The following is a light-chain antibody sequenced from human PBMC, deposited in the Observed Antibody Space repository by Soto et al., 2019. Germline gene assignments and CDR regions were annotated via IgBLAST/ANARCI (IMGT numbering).Light chain of an antibody. CDR2: DVS. CDR1: NSDVGGYNY. CDR3: SSYTSSSTYV. J-gene: IGLJ1*01. V-gene: IGLV2-14*03. Sequence: HSALTQPASVSGSPGQSITISCTGTNSDVGGYNYVSWYQQHPGKAPKLMIYDVSNRPSGVSNRFSGSKSGYTASLTISGLQAEDEADYYCSSYTSSSTYVFGTGTKLTVL.